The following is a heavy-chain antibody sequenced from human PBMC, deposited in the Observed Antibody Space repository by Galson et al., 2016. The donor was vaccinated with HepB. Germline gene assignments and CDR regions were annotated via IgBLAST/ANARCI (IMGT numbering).Heavy chain of an antibody. CDR2: IYHSGTT. J-gene: IGHJ4*02. CDR1: GGSINSFNW. Sequence: SETLSLTCVVSGGSINSFNWWSWVRQSPGKGLEWIGQIYHSGTTKYNPSFKSRVTISVDESNNLFSLNLSSLTAADTAIYFCARGSGTWYLDSWGQGALVSVSS. CDR3: ARGSGTWYLDS. V-gene: IGHV4-4*02. D-gene: IGHD3-3*01.